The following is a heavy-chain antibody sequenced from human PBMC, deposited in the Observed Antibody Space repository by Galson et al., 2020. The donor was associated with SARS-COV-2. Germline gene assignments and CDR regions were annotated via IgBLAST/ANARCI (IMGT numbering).Heavy chain of an antibody. CDR3: VRGAEERRIMVVVPYYYTYRDV. CDR2: INHRGST. CDR1: GGSFKNYY. D-gene: IGHD2-2*01. Sequence: SETLSLTCAVYGGSFKNYYWTWIRQSPGKGLQWIGEINHRGSTNYDPSLQGRVAMSVDTSKNQFSLRLSSVTAADTAVYYCVRGAEERRIMVVVPYYYTYRDVWGGGTAVTVSS. J-gene: IGHJ6*03. V-gene: IGHV4-34*01.